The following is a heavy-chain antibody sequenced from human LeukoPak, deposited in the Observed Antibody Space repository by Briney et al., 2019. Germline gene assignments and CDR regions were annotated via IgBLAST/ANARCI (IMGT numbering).Heavy chain of an antibody. J-gene: IGHJ5*02. CDR3: ARIYCSGGSCYSFDP. CDR1: GGTFSSYA. Sequence: SVKVSCKASGGTFSSYAISWVRQAPGQGLEWMGRIISIFGIANYAQKFQGRVTITADKSTSTAYMELSSLRSEDTAVYYCARIYCSGGSCYSFDPWGQGTLVTVSS. CDR2: IISIFGIA. D-gene: IGHD2-15*01. V-gene: IGHV1-69*04.